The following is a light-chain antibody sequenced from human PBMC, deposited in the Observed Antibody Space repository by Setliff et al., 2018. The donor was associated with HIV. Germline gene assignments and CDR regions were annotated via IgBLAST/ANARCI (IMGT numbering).Light chain of an antibody. Sequence: QSALTQPASVSGSLGQSITISCTGTSSDVGYYNYISWYQQYPGKAPKLTSYDVSDRPSGVSNRFSGSKSGNTASLTISGLQAEDEADYYCSSYTSSSTQVFGTGTKVTVL. V-gene: IGLV2-14*03. J-gene: IGLJ1*01. CDR2: DVS. CDR3: SSYTSSSTQV. CDR1: SSDVGYYNY.